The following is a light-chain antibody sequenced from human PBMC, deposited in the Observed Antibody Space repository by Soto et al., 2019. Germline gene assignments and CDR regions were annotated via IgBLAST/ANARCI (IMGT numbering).Light chain of an antibody. CDR2: LNSDGSH. CDR3: QTWGTGPWV. J-gene: IGLJ3*02. CDR1: SGHSSYA. V-gene: IGLV4-69*01. Sequence: QLVLTQSPSASASLGASVKLTCTLSSGHSSYAIAWHQQQPEKGPRYLMKLNSDGSHSKGDGIPDRFSGSSSGAERYLTISSLPSEDAADYYCQTWGTGPWVFGGGTKVTVL.